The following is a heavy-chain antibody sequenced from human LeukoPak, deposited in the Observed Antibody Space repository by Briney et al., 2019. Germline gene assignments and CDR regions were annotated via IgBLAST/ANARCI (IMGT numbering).Heavy chain of an antibody. V-gene: IGHV3-7*05. Sequence: PGGSLRLSCAASGFSFSSYSTSWVRQAAGKGLEWVANIKEDGSERNYVDSVKGRLTISRDNAQNSLYLQMNSLRVEDTAVYYCARNRQWLLADYWGQGTVVTVSS. D-gene: IGHD3-22*01. J-gene: IGHJ4*02. CDR3: ARNRQWLLADY. CDR2: IKEDGSER. CDR1: GFSFSSYS.